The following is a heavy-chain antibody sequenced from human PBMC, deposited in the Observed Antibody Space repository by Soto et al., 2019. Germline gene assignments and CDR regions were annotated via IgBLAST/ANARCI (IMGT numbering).Heavy chain of an antibody. CDR1: GGTFSSYA. V-gene: IGHV1-69*12. J-gene: IGHJ4*02. Sequence: QVQLVQSGAEVKKPGSSVKVSCKASGGTFSSYAISWVRQAPGQGLEWMGGIIPIFGTANYAQKFQGRVTITADETTNTAFLELSSLRSQETAVYYCARFTVTTPTPRGGGYCDYWGQGTQVTVSS. CDR2: IIPIFGTA. D-gene: IGHD4-17*01. CDR3: ARFTVTTPTPRGGGYCDY.